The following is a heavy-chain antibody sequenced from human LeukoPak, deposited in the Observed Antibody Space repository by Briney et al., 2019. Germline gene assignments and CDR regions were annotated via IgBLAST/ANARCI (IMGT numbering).Heavy chain of an antibody. V-gene: IGHV4-59*12. CDR1: GGSISSYY. J-gene: IGHJ4*02. CDR2: IYYSGST. D-gene: IGHD2/OR15-2a*01. CDR3: ARDGGGPFSDYFDY. Sequence: SETLSLTCTVSGGSISSYYWSWIRQPPGKGLEWIGYIYYSGSTNYNPSLKSRVTISVDTSKNQFSLKLSSVTAADTAVYYCARDGGGPFSDYFDYWGQGTLVTVSS.